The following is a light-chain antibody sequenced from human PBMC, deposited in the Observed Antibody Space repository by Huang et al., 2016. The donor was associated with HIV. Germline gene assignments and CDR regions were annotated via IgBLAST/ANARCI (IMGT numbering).Light chain of an antibody. V-gene: IGKV1-39*01. CDR2: AAS. CDR3: QQSYSALWT. J-gene: IGKJ1*01. CDR1: QSISSY. Sequence: DIQMTQSPSSLSASGGDRVTITCRASQSISSYLNWYQQKPGKAPKLLIYAASSLQSAVPSRFSCSGSGTDFTLTISSLQPEDFATYYCQQSYSALWTFGQGTKVEIK.